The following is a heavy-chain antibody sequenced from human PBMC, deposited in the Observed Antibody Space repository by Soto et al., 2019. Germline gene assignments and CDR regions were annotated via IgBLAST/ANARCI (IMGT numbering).Heavy chain of an antibody. Sequence: QTLALTCAVSGDDVCSNSVVWNWIRQSPSRGLEWLGRTYYRSKWFYEYAESVRSRIAINPDTSKNPFSLQLNSVTPEDTAVYYCSRVAFTASPCMGFDYRGQGTPVTXSP. CDR1: GDDVCSNSVV. D-gene: IGHD2-8*01. CDR3: SRVAFTASPCMGFDY. J-gene: IGHJ4*02. V-gene: IGHV6-1*01. CDR2: TYYRSKWFY.